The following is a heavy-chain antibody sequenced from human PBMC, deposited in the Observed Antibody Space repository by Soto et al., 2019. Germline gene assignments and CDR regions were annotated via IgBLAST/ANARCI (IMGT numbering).Heavy chain of an antibody. CDR3: GRGIKWDLGYGLDV. J-gene: IGHJ6*02. Sequence: SETLSLTCAVYGGSFSDYYWSWIRQPPGKGLEWIGEVDHSGSANYNPSLKSRVTISVDTSKNQVSLKLSSVTAADTPVYYCGRGIKWDLGYGLDVWGQGTTVTVSS. V-gene: IGHV4-34*01. CDR1: GGSFSDYY. D-gene: IGHD1-26*01. CDR2: VDHSGSA.